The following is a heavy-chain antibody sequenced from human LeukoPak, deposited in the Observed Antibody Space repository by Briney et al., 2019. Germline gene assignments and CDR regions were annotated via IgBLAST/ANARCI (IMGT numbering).Heavy chain of an antibody. D-gene: IGHD3-16*01. CDR3: AKVGVGWVAFEY. J-gene: IGHJ4*02. Sequence: GGSLRLSCAASGFTFSSYAMSWVRQAPGKGLQWVSAISDSGGGTFYADSVKGRFTISRDNSKNTLYLQMNSLRAEDTAVYYCAKVGVGWVAFEYWGQGTLVTVSS. CDR1: GFTFSSYA. V-gene: IGHV3-23*01. CDR2: ISDSGGGT.